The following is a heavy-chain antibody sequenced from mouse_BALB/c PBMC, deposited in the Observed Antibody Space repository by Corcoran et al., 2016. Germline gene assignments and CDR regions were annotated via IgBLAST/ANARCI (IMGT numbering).Heavy chain of an antibody. CDR3: ASAARATWFAY. Sequence: EVQLQQSGAELVRPGALVKLSCKASGFNIKDYYMHWVKQRPEQGLEWIGWIDPENGNTIYDPKFQGKASITADTSSNTAYLQLSSLTSEDTAVYYCASAARATWFAYWCQGTLVTVSA. CDR1: GFNIKDYY. V-gene: IGHV14-1*02. D-gene: IGHD3-1*01. J-gene: IGHJ3*01. CDR2: IDPENGNT.